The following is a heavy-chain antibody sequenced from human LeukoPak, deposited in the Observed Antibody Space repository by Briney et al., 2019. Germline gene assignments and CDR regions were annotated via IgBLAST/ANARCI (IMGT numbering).Heavy chain of an antibody. CDR3: ARTIDY. J-gene: IGHJ4*02. Sequence: GGSLRLSCAASGFTFDDYGMSWVRQAPGKGLEWVSVIYSGGSTYYADSLKGRFTISRDNSKNMLYLQMSSLRAEDTAVYYCARTIDYWGQGTLVTVSS. CDR2: IYSGGST. V-gene: IGHV3-66*01. CDR1: GFTFDDYG. D-gene: IGHD5-24*01.